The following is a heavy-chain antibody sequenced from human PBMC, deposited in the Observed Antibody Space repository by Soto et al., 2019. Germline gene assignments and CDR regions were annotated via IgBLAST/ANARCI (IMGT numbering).Heavy chain of an antibody. CDR3: ARGSVDPVDSSAWFDP. V-gene: IGHV4-34*01. CDR1: GGSFSAYY. D-gene: IGHD3-22*01. CDR2: INHSGGT. J-gene: IGHJ5*02. Sequence: SETLSLTCAVYGGSFSAYYWSWIRQPPGKGLEWIGEINHSGGTSYNPSLKSRVTISVDTSKSQFSLKLTSVTAADRAVYYCARGSVDPVDSSAWFDPWGQGTRVT.